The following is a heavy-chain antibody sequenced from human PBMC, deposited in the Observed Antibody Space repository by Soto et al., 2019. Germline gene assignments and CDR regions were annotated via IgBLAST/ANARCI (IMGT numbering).Heavy chain of an antibody. CDR2: TYYRSKWYN. V-gene: IGHV6-1*01. CDR1: GDSVSSNSSA. Sequence: SQTLSLPCAISGDSVSSNSSAWNFIRQSPSRGLEWLGRTYYRSKWYNDYAVSVKSRIAINPDTSKNQFSLQLNSVTPEDTAVYYCARIRLTDAYYYGMDVWGQGTTVTVSS. CDR3: ARIRLTDAYYYGMDV. D-gene: IGHD3-16*01. J-gene: IGHJ6*02.